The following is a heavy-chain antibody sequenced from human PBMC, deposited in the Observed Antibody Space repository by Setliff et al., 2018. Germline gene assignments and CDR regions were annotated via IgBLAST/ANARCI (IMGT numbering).Heavy chain of an antibody. CDR2: ISYSGIT. CDR3: ARDVGGEGYFDS. CDR1: GASVSSHY. J-gene: IGHJ4*02. Sequence: SETLSLTCNVSGASVSSHYWDWIRQPPGKGLEWIGFISYSGITTYNVSLKSRVTMSVDTSKNQFSLKLSAVTAADTAVYYCARDVGGEGYFDSWGQGTLVTVSS. D-gene: IGHD3-10*01. V-gene: IGHV4-59*02.